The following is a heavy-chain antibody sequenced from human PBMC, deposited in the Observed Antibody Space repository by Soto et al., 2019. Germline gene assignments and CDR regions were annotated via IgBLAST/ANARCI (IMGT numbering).Heavy chain of an antibody. CDR1: GGSFIGYY. J-gene: IGHJ4*02. Sequence: SETLSLTCAVYGGSFIGYYCIWSRQPPVKWLEWIVEINHSGSTNYNPSLKSRVTISADTSKNQFSLKLSSVTAADTAVYYCASGRQLVPDYWGQGTLVTVSS. CDR3: ASGRQLVPDY. CDR2: INHSGST. V-gene: IGHV4-34*01. D-gene: IGHD6-6*01.